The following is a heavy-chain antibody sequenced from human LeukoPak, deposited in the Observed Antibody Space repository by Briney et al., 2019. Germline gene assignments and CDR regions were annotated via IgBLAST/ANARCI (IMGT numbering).Heavy chain of an antibody. CDR3: ARFSRITWGDWGDAFDI. D-gene: IGHD2-21*02. J-gene: IGHJ3*02. CDR2: LDDGGNT. CDR1: GGSFSDYF. V-gene: IGHV4-34*01. Sequence: PSETLSLTCSVYGGSFSDYFWSWIRQSPGKGLEWIGELDDGGNTNYNPSLISRVIVSMEKSKKQFSPVMRSVTAADTAVYYCARFSRITWGDWGDAFDIWGQGTTVIVSS.